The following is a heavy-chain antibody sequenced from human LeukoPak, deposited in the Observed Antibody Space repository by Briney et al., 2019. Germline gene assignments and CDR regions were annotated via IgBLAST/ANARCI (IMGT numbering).Heavy chain of an antibody. V-gene: IGHV4-38-2*02. J-gene: IGHJ5*02. CDR2: IYHDGRI. Sequence: PSETLSLTCTVSGYSITNGYYWGWIRQPPGKGLEWIGSIYHDGRIDYNPSLKSRVTISVDTSKNQFSLKLSSVTAADTAVYYCARPARHCSSTSCYSGWFDPWGQGTLVTVSS. CDR3: ARPARHCSSTSCYSGWFDP. CDR1: GYSITNGYY. D-gene: IGHD2-2*02.